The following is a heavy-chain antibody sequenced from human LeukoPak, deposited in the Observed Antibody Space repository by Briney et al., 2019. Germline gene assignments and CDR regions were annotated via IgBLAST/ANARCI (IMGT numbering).Heavy chain of an antibody. V-gene: IGHV3-30*02. D-gene: IGHD1-26*01. J-gene: IGHJ5*02. Sequence: GGSLRLSCAASGFTFSSFGMHWVRQAPGKGLEWVAYIRYDGSNKKYADSLEGRFTISRDNSKNALYLQFDSLRPEDTAVYYCAKKGGAAFYNWFDPWGQGTLVTVSS. CDR1: GFTFSSFG. CDR2: IRYDGSNK. CDR3: AKKGGAAFYNWFDP.